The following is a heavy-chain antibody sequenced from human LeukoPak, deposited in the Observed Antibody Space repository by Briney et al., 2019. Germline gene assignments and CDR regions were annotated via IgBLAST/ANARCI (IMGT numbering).Heavy chain of an antibody. CDR2: IYTSGST. D-gene: IGHD4-17*01. CDR1: GGSISSGSYY. J-gene: IGHJ2*01. Sequence: PSQTLSLTCTVSGGSISSGSYYWSWIRQPAGKGLEWIGRIYTSGSTNYNTSLKSRVTISVDTSKNQFSLKLSSVTAADTAVYYCAREGWKMTTVTTSWYFDLWGRGTLVTVSS. CDR3: AREGWKMTTVTTSWYFDL. V-gene: IGHV4-61*02.